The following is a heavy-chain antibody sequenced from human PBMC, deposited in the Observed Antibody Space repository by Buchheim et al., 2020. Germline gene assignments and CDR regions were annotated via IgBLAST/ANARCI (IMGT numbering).Heavy chain of an antibody. Sequence: QVQLQQWGAGLLKPSETLSLPCAVYGGSFSGYYWSWIRQPPGKGLEWIGEINHSGSTNYNPSLKSRVTISVDTSKNQLSLMLSSVTAADTAVYYCARQTRFLEWLLGYYYYYGMDVWGQGTT. V-gene: IGHV4-34*01. CDR2: INHSGST. J-gene: IGHJ6*02. CDR1: GGSFSGYY. CDR3: ARQTRFLEWLLGYYYYYGMDV. D-gene: IGHD3-3*01.